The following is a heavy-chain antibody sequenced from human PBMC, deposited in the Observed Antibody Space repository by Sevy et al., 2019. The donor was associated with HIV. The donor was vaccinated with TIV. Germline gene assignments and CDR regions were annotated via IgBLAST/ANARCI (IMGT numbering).Heavy chain of an antibody. J-gene: IGHJ6*02. V-gene: IGHV3-30*04. CDR2: ISYDGSNK. CDR1: GFTFSSYA. Sequence: GESLKISCAASGFTFSSYAMHWVRQAPGKGLEWVAVISYDGSNKYCSDSVKGRFTISRDNSKNTLYLQMNSLRAEDTAVYYCARDQAGGYYYYYGMDVWGQGTTVTVSS. CDR3: ARDQAGGYYYYYGMDV.